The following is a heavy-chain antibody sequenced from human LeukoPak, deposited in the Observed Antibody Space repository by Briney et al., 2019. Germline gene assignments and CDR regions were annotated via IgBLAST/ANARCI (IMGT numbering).Heavy chain of an antibody. D-gene: IGHD3-3*01. V-gene: IGHV4-59*12. J-gene: IGHJ4*02. CDR1: GGSISSYY. CDR2: IYYSGST. CDR3: ARAEVDYDFWSGYYGGYFDY. Sequence: LETLSLTCTVSGGSISSYYWSWIRQPPGKGLEWIGYIYYSGSTNYNPSLKSRVTMSVDTSKNQFSLKLSSVTAADTAVYYCARAEVDYDFWSGYYGGYFDYWGQGTLVTVSS.